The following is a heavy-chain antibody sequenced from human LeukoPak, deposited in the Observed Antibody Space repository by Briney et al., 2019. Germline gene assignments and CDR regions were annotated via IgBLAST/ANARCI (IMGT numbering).Heavy chain of an antibody. D-gene: IGHD4-17*01. J-gene: IGHJ4*02. CDR2: MNPNSGNT. CDR3: ARVMGTTVTPGGP. Sequence: ASVKVSCKASGYTFTSYDINWVRQATGQGLEWMGWMNPNSGNTGYARKFQGRVTMTRNTSISTAYMELSSLRSEDTAVYYCARVMGTTVTPGGPWGQGTLVTVSS. CDR1: GYTFTSYD. V-gene: IGHV1-8*01.